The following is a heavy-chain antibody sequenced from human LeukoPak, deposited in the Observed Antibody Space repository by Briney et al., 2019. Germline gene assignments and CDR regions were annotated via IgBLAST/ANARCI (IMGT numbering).Heavy chain of an antibody. CDR3: ARGGIAAAGIPLNWFDP. V-gene: IGHV1-46*01. J-gene: IGHJ5*02. CDR1: GYTFTSYY. Sequence: GASVKVSCKASGYTFTSYYMHWVRQAPGQGLEWMGIINPSGGSTSYAQKFQGRVTMTRDTSTSTVYMELSSLSSEDTAVYYCARGGIAAAGIPLNWFDPWGQGTLSPSPQ. D-gene: IGHD6-13*01. CDR2: INPSGGST.